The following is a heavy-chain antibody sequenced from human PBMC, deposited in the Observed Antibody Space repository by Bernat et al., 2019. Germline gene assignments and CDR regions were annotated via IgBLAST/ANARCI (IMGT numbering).Heavy chain of an antibody. V-gene: IGHV3-23*01. CDR3: VTSVVPAAANWYFDL. J-gene: IGHJ2*01. Sequence: EVQLLESGGALVQPGGSLRLSCAASGITFSSYAMSWVRQAPGKGLEWVSVISGSGSSTYYEDSVRGRFTISRDNSKNTLYLQMNSLRAVDTALYYCVTSVVPAAANWYFDLWGRGTLVTVSS. CDR1: GITFSSYA. D-gene: IGHD2-2*01. CDR2: ISGSGSST.